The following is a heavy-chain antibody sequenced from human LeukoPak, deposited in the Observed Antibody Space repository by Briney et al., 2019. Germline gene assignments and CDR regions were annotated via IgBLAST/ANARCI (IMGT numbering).Heavy chain of an antibody. J-gene: IGHJ4*02. D-gene: IGHD3-10*01. Sequence: VGSLRLSCAASGFTFSSYAMSWVRQAPGKGLEWVSAISGSGGSTYYADSVKGRFTISRDNSKNTLYLQMNSLRAEDTAVYYCAKGLGFGERGYFDYWGQGTLVTVSS. CDR3: AKGLGFGERGYFDY. CDR2: ISGSGGST. CDR1: GFTFSSYA. V-gene: IGHV3-23*01.